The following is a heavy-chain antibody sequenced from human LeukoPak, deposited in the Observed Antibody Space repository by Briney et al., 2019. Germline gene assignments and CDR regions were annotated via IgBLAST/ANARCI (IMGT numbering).Heavy chain of an antibody. V-gene: IGHV3-23*01. D-gene: IGHD6-19*01. CDR1: GFTFSSYA. Sequence: GGSLRLSCAASGFTFSSYAMSWVRQAPGKGLEWVSLICVNGGDTYYADSVKGRFTISRDNSKNTLYLQMSRLRAEGTALYYCANFERTVAGPYNWFDPWGQGTLVTVSS. CDR2: ICVNGGDT. J-gene: IGHJ5*02. CDR3: ANFERTVAGPYNWFDP.